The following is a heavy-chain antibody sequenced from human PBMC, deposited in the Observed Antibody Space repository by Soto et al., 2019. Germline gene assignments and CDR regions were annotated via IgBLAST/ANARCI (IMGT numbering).Heavy chain of an antibody. CDR3: ARDYDFWSGPPSEWFDP. D-gene: IGHD3-3*01. CDR2: ISSSSSTI. V-gene: IGHV3-48*01. J-gene: IGHJ5*02. Sequence: GGSLRLSCAASGFTFSSYSMNWVRQAPGKGLEWVSYISSSSSTIYYADSVKGRFTISRDNAKNSLYLQMNSLRAEDTVVYYCARDYDFWSGPPSEWFDPWGQGTLVTVSS. CDR1: GFTFSSYS.